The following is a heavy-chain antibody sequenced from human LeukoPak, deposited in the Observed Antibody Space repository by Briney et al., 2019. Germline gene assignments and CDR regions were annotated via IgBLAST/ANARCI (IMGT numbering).Heavy chain of an antibody. J-gene: IGHJ4*02. D-gene: IGHD6-19*01. CDR3: AREGYSSGLPSQ. CDR1: GGSISSSNW. V-gene: IGHV4-4*02. Sequence: PSGTLSLTCAVSGGSISSSNWWSWVRQPPGKGLEWIGEIYHSGSTNYNPSLKSRVTISVDTSKNQFSLKLSSVTAADTAVYYCAREGYSSGLPSQWGQGTLVTVSS. CDR2: IYHSGST.